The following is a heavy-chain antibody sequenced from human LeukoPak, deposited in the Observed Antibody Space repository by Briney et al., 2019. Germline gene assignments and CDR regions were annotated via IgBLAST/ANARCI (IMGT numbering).Heavy chain of an antibody. D-gene: IGHD4-17*01. CDR1: GYTLTELS. Sequence: GASVKVSCKVSGYTLTELSMHWVRQAPGKGLEWMGGFDPEDGETIYAQKFQGRVTMTEDTSTDTAYMELSSLRSEDTAVYYCARSYGDYVGSAFDIWGQGTMVTVSS. V-gene: IGHV1-24*01. CDR2: FDPEDGET. CDR3: ARSYGDYVGSAFDI. J-gene: IGHJ3*02.